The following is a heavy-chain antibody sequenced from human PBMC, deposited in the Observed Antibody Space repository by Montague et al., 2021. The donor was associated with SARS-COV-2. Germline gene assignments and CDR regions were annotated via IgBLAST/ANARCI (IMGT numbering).Heavy chain of an antibody. D-gene: IGHD3-3*01. J-gene: IGHJ4*02. Sequence: TLSLTCTVSGVSVRSRSSYWRWIGLPARWELVWLGRLYTSGSTNYNPSLKSRVTISVDTSKNQFSLKLSSVTAADTAVYYCARADFWSGYLYFDYWGQGTLVTVSA. CDR1: GVSVRSRSSY. CDR2: LYTSGST. CDR3: ARADFWSGYLYFDY. V-gene: IGHV4-61*02.